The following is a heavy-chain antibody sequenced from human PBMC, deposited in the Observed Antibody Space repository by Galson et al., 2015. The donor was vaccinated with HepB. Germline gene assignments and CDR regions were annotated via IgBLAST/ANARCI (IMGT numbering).Heavy chain of an antibody. CDR1: GFTFSNSW. Sequence: SLRLSCAASGFTFSNSWMSWVRQAPGKGLEWVGRIKSKTDGGNKDYAAPVKGRITISRDESTNTLYLQMNSLKTEDTSVYYCTTLWGARIAVWRGEYRPYGMDVWGQGTTVTVSS. V-gene: IGHV3-15*01. CDR2: IKSKTDGGNK. CDR3: TTLWGARIAVWRGEYRPYGMDV. J-gene: IGHJ6*02. D-gene: IGHD6-6*01.